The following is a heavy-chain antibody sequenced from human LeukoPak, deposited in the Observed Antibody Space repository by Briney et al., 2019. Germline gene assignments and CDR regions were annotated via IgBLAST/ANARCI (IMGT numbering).Heavy chain of an antibody. V-gene: IGHV1-18*01. Sequence: GASVKVSCKASGYTFSIYGIIWVRQAPGQGLQWMGWVSPFNGNTDYAPKLQGRVTMTTDTSTTTAYMELRSLTSDDTAVYYCARRGGSFSHSDFWGQGTLVTVSS. CDR1: GYTFSIYG. CDR3: ARRGGSFSHSDF. CDR2: VSPFNGNT. J-gene: IGHJ4*02. D-gene: IGHD1-26*01.